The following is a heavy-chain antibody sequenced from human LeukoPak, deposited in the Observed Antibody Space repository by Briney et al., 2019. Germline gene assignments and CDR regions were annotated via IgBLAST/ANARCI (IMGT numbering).Heavy chain of an antibody. V-gene: IGHV3-66*01. CDR3: AGGIIIAAAGELDAFDI. CDR2: IYSGGST. D-gene: IGHD6-13*01. Sequence: GGSLRLSCAASGFTVSSNYMSWVRQAPGQGLEWVSVIYSGGSTYYADSVKGRFTISRDNSKNTLYLQMNSLRAEDTAVYYCAGGIIIAAAGELDAFDIWGQGTMVTVSS. CDR1: GFTVSSNY. J-gene: IGHJ3*02.